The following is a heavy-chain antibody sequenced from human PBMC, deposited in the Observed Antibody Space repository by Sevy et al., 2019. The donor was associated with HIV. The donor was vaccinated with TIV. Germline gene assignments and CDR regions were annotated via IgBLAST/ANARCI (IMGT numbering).Heavy chain of an antibody. Sequence: GGSLRLSCAASGFTFSSYAMHWVRQAPGKGLEWVSAISGSGVSTYYADSVKGRFTISRDNSKNTLYLQMNSLRAEDTAVYYCAKDVRYDSSGYFDYWGQGILVTVSS. CDR2: ISGSGVST. J-gene: IGHJ4*02. CDR3: AKDVRYDSSGYFDY. CDR1: GFTFSSYA. V-gene: IGHV3-23*01. D-gene: IGHD3-22*01.